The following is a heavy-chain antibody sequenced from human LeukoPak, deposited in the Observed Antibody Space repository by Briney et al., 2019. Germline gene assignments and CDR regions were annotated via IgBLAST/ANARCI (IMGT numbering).Heavy chain of an antibody. D-gene: IGHD1-26*01. Sequence: GGSLRLSCTVSGFTVSSNSMSWVRQAPGKGLEWVSFIYSAGNTHYSDSVKGRFTISIDNSKNTLYLQMNSLRAEDTAVYYCARGGSYLSAFDIWGQGTMVTVSS. CDR3: ARGGSYLSAFDI. CDR1: GFTVSSNS. V-gene: IGHV3-53*01. CDR2: IYSAGNT. J-gene: IGHJ3*02.